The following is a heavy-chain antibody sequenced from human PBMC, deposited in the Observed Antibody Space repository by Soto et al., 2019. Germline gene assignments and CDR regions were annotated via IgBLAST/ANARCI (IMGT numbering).Heavy chain of an antibody. J-gene: IGHJ3*02. CDR3: ATLSPPPYYDILTGDDALDI. CDR1: GYSFTSYW. Sequence: GESLKISCKGSGYSFTSYWIGWVRQMPGKGREWMGIIYPGDSDTRYNPSFQGQGPISADKSISTAYLQWSSLQASDTVMYYCATLSPPPYYDILTGDDALDIWGQGTMVTVS. D-gene: IGHD3-9*01. CDR2: IYPGDSDT. V-gene: IGHV5-51*01.